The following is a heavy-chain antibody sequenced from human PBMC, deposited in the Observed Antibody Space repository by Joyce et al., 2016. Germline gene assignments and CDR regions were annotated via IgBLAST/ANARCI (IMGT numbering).Heavy chain of an antibody. J-gene: IGHJ4*02. CDR3: ARTLAHCRGGSCY. CDR1: GYPFTEYY. D-gene: IGHD2-15*01. V-gene: IGHV1-2*02. CDR2: SNPNSGDT. Sequence: QVQLVQSGAEVKKPGASVMVSCKASGYPFTEYYIHWVRQAPGQGLEWMGWSNPNSGDTNYAQKFQGRVTMTRDTSISTAHMELSSLRSDDTAVYYCARTLAHCRGGSCYWAQGTLLTVSS.